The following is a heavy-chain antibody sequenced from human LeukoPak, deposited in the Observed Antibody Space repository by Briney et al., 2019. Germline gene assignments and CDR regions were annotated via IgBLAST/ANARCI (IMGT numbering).Heavy chain of an antibody. CDR1: GYTFTSYD. J-gene: IGHJ5*02. Sequence: ASVKVSCKASGYTFTSYDINWVRQATGQGLEWMGWMNPNSGNTGYAQKFQGRVTMTRNTSISTAYMELSSLRSEDTAVYYCARDGVGLLWFEYNWFDPWGQGTLVTVSS. D-gene: IGHD3-10*01. CDR2: MNPNSGNT. V-gene: IGHV1-8*01. CDR3: ARDGVGLLWFEYNWFDP.